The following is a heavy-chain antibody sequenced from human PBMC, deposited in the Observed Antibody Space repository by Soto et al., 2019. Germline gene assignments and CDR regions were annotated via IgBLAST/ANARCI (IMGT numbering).Heavy chain of an antibody. Sequence: GAXVKVSCKVSGYTLTELSMHWVRQAPGKGLEWMGGFDPEDGETIYAQKFQGRVTMTEDTSTDTAYMELSSLRSEDTAVYYCATGVTLVRGVSGNNLFDPWGQGTLVTVSS. CDR2: FDPEDGET. CDR3: ATGVTLVRGVSGNNLFDP. CDR1: GYTLTELS. D-gene: IGHD3-10*01. J-gene: IGHJ5*02. V-gene: IGHV1-24*01.